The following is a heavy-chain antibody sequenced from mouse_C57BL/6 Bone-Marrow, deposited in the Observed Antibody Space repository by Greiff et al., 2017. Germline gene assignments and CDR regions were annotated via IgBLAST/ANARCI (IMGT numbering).Heavy chain of an antibody. Sequence: VQLVESGPGLVAPSQSLSITCTVSGFSLTSYAISWVRQPPGKGLEWLGVIWPGGGTNYNSALKSRLSLNKDNSKSQVFLKMNSLQTDDTARYYCARKVSSWYYYAMDYWGQGTSVTVSS. CDR3: ARKVSSWYYYAMDY. D-gene: IGHD3-1*01. CDR2: IWPGGGT. CDR1: GFSLTSYA. V-gene: IGHV2-9-1*01. J-gene: IGHJ4*01.